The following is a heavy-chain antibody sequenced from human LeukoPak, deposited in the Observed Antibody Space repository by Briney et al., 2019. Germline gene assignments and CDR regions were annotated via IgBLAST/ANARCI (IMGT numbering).Heavy chain of an antibody. CDR1: GFTFSSYA. D-gene: IGHD4-11*01. Sequence: GGSLRLSCAASGFTFSSYAMTWVRQAPGKGLEWVSTIKDNGVSTYYADSVKGRFTISRDTSRNTLYLQMYSLRAEDTAVYYCAKPGMTTLYYFDYWGQGTLVTVSS. CDR2: IKDNGVST. V-gene: IGHV3-23*01. J-gene: IGHJ4*02. CDR3: AKPGMTTLYYFDY.